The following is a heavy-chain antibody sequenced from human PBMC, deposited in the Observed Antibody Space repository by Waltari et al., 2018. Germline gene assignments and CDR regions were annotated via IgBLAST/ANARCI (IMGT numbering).Heavy chain of an antibody. V-gene: IGHV1-69*12. J-gene: IGHJ4*02. CDR2: IIPLCGTT. CDR3: ARSYYYDRIGDYPSLGAFDY. D-gene: IGHD3-22*01. CDR1: GGTFTRST. Sequence: QVQLVQSGAEVKTPGSSVKVSCKASGGTFTRSTISWVQPAPGQGLEWMGGIIPLCGTTNYAQKFQVRVTIIADESTSTAYMELSSLRSEDTAVYYCARSYYYDRIGDYPSLGAFDYWGQGTLVTVSS.